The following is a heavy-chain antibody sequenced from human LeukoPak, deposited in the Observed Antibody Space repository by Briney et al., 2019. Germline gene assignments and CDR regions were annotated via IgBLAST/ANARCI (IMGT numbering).Heavy chain of an antibody. V-gene: IGHV4-34*01. D-gene: IGHD3-22*01. CDR1: GGSFSGYY. Sequence: SETLSLTCAVSGGSFSGYYWSWIRQPPGKGLEWIGEINHSGSTNYNPSLKRRVTISVDTSKNQFSLKLSSVAAADTAVYYCARGNHYYDSSGYYRYAFDIWGQGTMVTVSS. CDR2: INHSGST. CDR3: ARGNHYYDSSGYYRYAFDI. J-gene: IGHJ3*02.